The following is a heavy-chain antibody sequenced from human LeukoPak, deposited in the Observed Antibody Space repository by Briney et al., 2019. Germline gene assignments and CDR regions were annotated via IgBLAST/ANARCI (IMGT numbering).Heavy chain of an antibody. D-gene: IGHD4-17*01. CDR2: INWNGGNT. CDR3: ARDYSRWGDYVKY. V-gene: IGHV3-20*04. CDR1: GFTFDDHG. J-gene: IGHJ4*02. Sequence: GGSLRLSCAASGFTFDDHGMSWVRQVPGKGLEWVTGINWNGGNTGYADSVKGRFTISRDNAKNSLYLQMNSLRAEDTAVYYCARDYSRWGDYVKYWGQGTLVTVSS.